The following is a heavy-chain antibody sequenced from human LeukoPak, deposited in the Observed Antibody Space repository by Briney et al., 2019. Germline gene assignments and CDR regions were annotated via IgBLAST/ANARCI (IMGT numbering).Heavy chain of an antibody. CDR1: GGIFSSYA. CDR2: IIPIFGTA. Sequence: ASVKVSCKASGGIFSSYAISWVRQAPGQGLEWMGRIIPIFGTANYAQKFQGRVTITTDESTSTAYMELSSLRSEDTAVYYCARDRLEITFGGVIVASEKDLCFDYWGQGTLVTVSS. J-gene: IGHJ4*02. V-gene: IGHV1-69*05. CDR3: ARDRLEITFGGVIVASEKDLCFDY. D-gene: IGHD3-16*02.